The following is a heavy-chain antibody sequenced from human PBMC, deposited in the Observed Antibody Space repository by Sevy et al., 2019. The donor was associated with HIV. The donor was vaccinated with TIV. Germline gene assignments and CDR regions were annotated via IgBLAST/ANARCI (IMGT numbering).Heavy chain of an antibody. CDR3: ARFSPERAFDI. J-gene: IGHJ3*02. CDR1: GLAFSSYA. Sequence: GGSLRLSCAASGLAFSSYAMHWVRQAPDKGLEWVAVISYDGSNQDYADSVKGRFTISRENSKNTLYLQMNSLRVEDTAVYYCARFSPERAFDIWGQGTMVTVSS. V-gene: IGHV3-30*04. CDR2: ISYDGSNQ.